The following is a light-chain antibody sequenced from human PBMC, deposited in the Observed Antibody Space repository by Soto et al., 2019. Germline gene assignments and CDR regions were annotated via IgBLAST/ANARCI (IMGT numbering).Light chain of an antibody. Sequence: QSALTQPRSVSGSPGQSVTISCTGTSSDIGGYNYVSWYQQHPGKAPKLIIYDVSKRPSGVPDRFSGSKSGNTASLTISGLQAEDEADYYCCSYAGSYPYVFGSGTKVTVI. CDR3: CSYAGSYPYV. CDR1: SSDIGGYNY. J-gene: IGLJ1*01. V-gene: IGLV2-11*01. CDR2: DVS.